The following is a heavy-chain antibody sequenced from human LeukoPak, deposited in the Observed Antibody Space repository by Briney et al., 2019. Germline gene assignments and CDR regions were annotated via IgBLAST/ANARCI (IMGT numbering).Heavy chain of an antibody. CDR3: ARWTWFGELLDY. CDR1: GYTFTSYD. J-gene: IGHJ4*02. V-gene: IGHV1-8*01. D-gene: IGHD3-10*01. Sequence: ASVKVSCKASGYTFTSYDINWVRQATGQGLEWMGWMNPNSGNTGYAQKFQGRVTVTRNTSISTAYMELSSLRSEDTAVYYCARWTWFGELLDYWGQGTLATVSS. CDR2: MNPNSGNT.